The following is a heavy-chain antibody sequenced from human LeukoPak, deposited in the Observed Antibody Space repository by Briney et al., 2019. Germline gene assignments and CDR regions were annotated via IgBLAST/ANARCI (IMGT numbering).Heavy chain of an antibody. CDR1: GFTFSSYS. D-gene: IGHD4-23*01. J-gene: IGHJ4*02. Sequence: GGSLRLSCAASGFTFSSYSMNWVRQAPGKGLEWVSYISSGSSTIYYADSVKGRLTISRDNAKNSLYLQMNSLRDEDTAVYFCARDIANYGGNSGDYWGQGTLVTVSS. V-gene: IGHV3-48*02. CDR3: ARDIANYGGNSGDY. CDR2: ISSGSSTI.